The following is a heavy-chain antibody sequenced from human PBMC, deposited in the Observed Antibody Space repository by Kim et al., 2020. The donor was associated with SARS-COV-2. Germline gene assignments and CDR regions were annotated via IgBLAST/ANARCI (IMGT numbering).Heavy chain of an antibody. Sequence: GGSLRLSCAASGFTFSEYFMAWVRQAPGKGLEWVGRINPKVYSYATQYAASVKGRFSISRDDSKNSLSLQMNSLKSEDTAVYFCATSFYGSGVPGYWGPGPLVTVSS. J-gene: IGHJ4*01. CDR3: ATSFYGSGVPGY. CDR2: INPKVYSYAT. CDR1: GFTFSEYF. D-gene: IGHD3-10*01. V-gene: IGHV3-72*01.